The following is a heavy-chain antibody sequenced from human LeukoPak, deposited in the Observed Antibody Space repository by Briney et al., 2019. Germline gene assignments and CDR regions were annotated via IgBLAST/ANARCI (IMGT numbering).Heavy chain of an antibody. J-gene: IGHJ4*02. CDR1: GFTFDDYA. V-gene: IGHV3-9*03. CDR2: ISWNSGSI. Sequence: GGSLRLSCAPSGFTFDDYAMHWVRQAPGKGLEWVSGISWNSGSIGYADSVKGRFTISRDNAKNSLYLQMNSLRAEDMALYYCAKDFYSSSWYYFDYWGQGTLVTVSS. CDR3: AKDFYSSSWYYFDY. D-gene: IGHD6-13*01.